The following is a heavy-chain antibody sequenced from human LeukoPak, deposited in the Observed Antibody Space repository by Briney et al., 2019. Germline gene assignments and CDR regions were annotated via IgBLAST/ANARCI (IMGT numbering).Heavy chain of an antibody. D-gene: IGHD1-26*01. CDR2: ISCCSSVK. CDR3: VRGGGLGEYNEIYHFHS. Sequence: GGSLTLPCAASGFTFSSYSMNWVRQAPRKGLEWVSYISCCSSVKNYADSVNRRFTISRDTAKKALYLQMNRLRVEDTAIYYCVRGGGLGEYNEIYHFHSWGQGAPGTGSP. J-gene: IGHJ6*01. CDR1: GFTFSSYS. V-gene: IGHV3-48*04.